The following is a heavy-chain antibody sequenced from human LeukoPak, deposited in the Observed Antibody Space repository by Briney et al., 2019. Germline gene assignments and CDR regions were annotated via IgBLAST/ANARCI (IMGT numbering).Heavy chain of an antibody. Sequence: GQSLTLSCKGSGYSFTSYWIGWVRQMHGKGLEWMGIIYPGDSDTTYSPSFQGQVTISADKSISTAYVEGSGLEASYTAMYYCARLYIRDGVGYFQHWGQGTLVTVSS. CDR1: GYSFTSYW. D-gene: IGHD2-8*01. CDR2: IYPGDSDT. CDR3: ARLYIRDGVGYFQH. J-gene: IGHJ1*01. V-gene: IGHV5-51*01.